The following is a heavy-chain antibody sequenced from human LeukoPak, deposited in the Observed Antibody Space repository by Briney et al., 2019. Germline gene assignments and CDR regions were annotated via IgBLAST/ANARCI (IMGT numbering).Heavy chain of an antibody. CDR2: INHSGST. V-gene: IGHV4-34*01. Sequence: PSETLSLTCAVYGGSFSGYYWSWIRQPPGKGLEWIGEINHSGSTNYNPSLKSRVTISVDTSKNQFSLKLSSVTAADTAVYYCAGGDYEFWSGYLSWFDPWGQGTLVTVSS. J-gene: IGHJ5*02. CDR1: GGSFSGYY. D-gene: IGHD3-3*01. CDR3: AGGDYEFWSGYLSWFDP.